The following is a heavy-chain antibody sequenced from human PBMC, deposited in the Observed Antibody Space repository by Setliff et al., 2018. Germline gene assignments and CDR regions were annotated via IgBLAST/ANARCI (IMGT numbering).Heavy chain of an antibody. CDR2: ISRGGNTI. Sequence: PGGSLGLSCAASGFTFSDAWMSWVRQAPGKGLEWVSYISRGGNTIYYADSVKGRFTISRDNARDSLFLQMNSLRAEDTAVYYCARDHAYGSRFYYYYYGMDVWGQGTTVTVSS. CDR3: ARDHAYGSRFYYYYYGMDV. J-gene: IGHJ6*02. CDR1: GFTFSDAW. D-gene: IGHD3-10*01. V-gene: IGHV3-11*04.